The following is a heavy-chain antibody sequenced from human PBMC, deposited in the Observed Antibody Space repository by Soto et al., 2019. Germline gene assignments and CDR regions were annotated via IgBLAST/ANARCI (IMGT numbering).Heavy chain of an antibody. Sequence: PGGSLRLSCEVSGFTFTSHATRWVRQAPGKGLEWVSSISSSSSYIYYADSVKSRFTISRDNAKNSLYLQMNSLRAEDTAVYYCARRLPQSGNFQHWGQGTLVTVYS. CDR2: ISSSSSYI. CDR1: GFTFTSHA. J-gene: IGHJ1*01. CDR3: ARRLPQSGNFQH. V-gene: IGHV3-21*01. D-gene: IGHD3-10*01.